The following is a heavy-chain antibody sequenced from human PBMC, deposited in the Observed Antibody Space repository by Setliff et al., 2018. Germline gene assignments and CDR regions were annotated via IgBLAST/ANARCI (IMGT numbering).Heavy chain of an antibody. J-gene: IGHJ5*02. D-gene: IGHD6-13*01. V-gene: IGHV4-4*08. CDR1: GGSISSYY. Sequence: TSETLSLTCTVSGGSISSYYWSWIRQPPGKGLEWIGYIYTSGSTNYNPSLKSRVTISVDTSKNQFSLKLSSVTAADTAVYYCARDPASPAAAGGWFDPWGQGTLVTVS. CDR2: IYTSGST. CDR3: ARDPASPAAAGGWFDP.